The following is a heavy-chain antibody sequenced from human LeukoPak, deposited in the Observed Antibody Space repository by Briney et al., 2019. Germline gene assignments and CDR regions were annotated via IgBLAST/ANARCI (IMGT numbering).Heavy chain of an antibody. CDR1: GFTFADYA. V-gene: IGHV3-9*01. CDR3: AKAGSSDAFDI. J-gene: IGHJ3*02. D-gene: IGHD3-10*01. CDR2: ISWNSGSV. Sequence: GGSLRLSCAASGFTFADYAMHWVRQTPGKGLEWVSGISWNSGSVGYADSVEGRFTISRDNAENSLYLQMNSLRAEDTALYYCAKAGSSDAFDIWGQGTMVTVSS.